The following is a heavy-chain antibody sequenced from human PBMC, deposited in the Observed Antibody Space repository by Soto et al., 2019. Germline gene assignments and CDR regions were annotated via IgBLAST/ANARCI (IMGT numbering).Heavy chain of an antibody. D-gene: IGHD3-10*01. CDR3: ARDGRMVLGVILD. CDR1: GGSISSGGYY. Sequence: SETLSLTCTVSGGSISSGGYYWSWIRQHPGKGLEWIGYIYYSGSTYYNPSLKSRVTISVDTSKNQFSLKLSSVTAADTAVYYCARDGRMVLGVILDWGQGTMVTVSS. CDR2: IYYSGST. V-gene: IGHV4-31*03. J-gene: IGHJ3*01.